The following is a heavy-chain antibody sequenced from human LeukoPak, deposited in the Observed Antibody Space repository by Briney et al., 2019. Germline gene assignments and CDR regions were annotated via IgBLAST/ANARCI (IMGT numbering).Heavy chain of an antibody. D-gene: IGHD5-24*01. CDR2: INPNSGGT. V-gene: IGHV1-2*02. CDR3: AKEGDGYHP. J-gene: IGHJ5*02. CDR1: GYTFTGYY. Sequence: ASVKVSRKPSGYTFTGYYIHWVRQAPGQGLEWMGWINPNSGGTNYAQKFRGRVTMTRDTSISTAYMELSRLTSDDTAVYYCAKEGDGYHPWGQGTLVTVSS.